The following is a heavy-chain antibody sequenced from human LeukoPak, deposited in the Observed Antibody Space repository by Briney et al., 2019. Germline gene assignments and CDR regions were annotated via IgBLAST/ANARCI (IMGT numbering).Heavy chain of an antibody. V-gene: IGHV4-39*01. Sequence: SETLSFTCTVSGGSISSSSYYWGWIRQPPGKGLEWIGSIYYSGSTYYNPSLKSRDTISVDTSKNQFSLKLSSVTAADTAVYYCARQRYYDQSWFDPWGQGTLVTVSS. CDR2: IYYSGST. CDR1: GGSISSSSYY. J-gene: IGHJ5*02. CDR3: ARQRYYDQSWFDP. D-gene: IGHD3-22*01.